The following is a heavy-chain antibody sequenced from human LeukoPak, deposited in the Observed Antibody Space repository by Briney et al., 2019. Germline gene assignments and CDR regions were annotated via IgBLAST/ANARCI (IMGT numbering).Heavy chain of an antibody. CDR1: GFTVSSNY. CDR3: AKDNSGSFLEWLLPFDY. CDR2: IYSGGST. Sequence: PGGSLRLSCAASGFTVSSNYMSWVRQAPGKGLEWVSVIYSGGSTYYADSVKGRFTISRDNSKNTLYLQMNSLRAEDTAVYYCAKDNSGSFLEWLLPFDYWGQGTLVTVSS. V-gene: IGHV3-53*01. D-gene: IGHD3-3*01. J-gene: IGHJ4*02.